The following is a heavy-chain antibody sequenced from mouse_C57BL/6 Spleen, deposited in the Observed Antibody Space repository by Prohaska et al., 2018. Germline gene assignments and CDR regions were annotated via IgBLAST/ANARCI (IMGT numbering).Heavy chain of an antibody. CDR2: INHNNGGT. V-gene: IGHV1-26*01. D-gene: IGHD1-1*01. CDR1: GYTFTDYY. J-gene: IGHJ1*03. Sequence: SVKISCKASGYTFTDYYMNWVKQSHGKSLEWIGDINHNNGGTSYNQKFKGKATLTVDKSSSTAYMELRSLTSEDSAVYYCAKTYYDGSSYGYLDVWGTGTTVTVSS. CDR3: AKTYYDGSSYGYLDV.